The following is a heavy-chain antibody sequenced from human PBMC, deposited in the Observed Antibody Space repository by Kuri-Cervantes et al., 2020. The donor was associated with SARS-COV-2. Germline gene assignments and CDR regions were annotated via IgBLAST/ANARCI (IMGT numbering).Heavy chain of an antibody. CDR3: ARGTGGGRYSNYVLDY. D-gene: IGHD4-11*01. J-gene: IGHJ4*02. CDR2: IIPIFGTA. CDR1: GYTFTGYY. Sequence: ASVKVSCKASGYTFTGYYMHWVRQAPGQGLEWMGGIIPIFGTASYAQKFQGRVTMTRDTSTSTVYMELSSLRSEDTAVYYCARGTGGGRYSNYVLDYWGQGTLVTVSS. V-gene: IGHV1-46*01.